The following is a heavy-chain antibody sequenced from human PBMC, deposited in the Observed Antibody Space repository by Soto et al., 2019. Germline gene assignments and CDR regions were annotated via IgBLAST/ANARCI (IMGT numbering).Heavy chain of an antibody. CDR3: TRDFGGV. D-gene: IGHD3-10*01. Sequence: EVQLLESGGDLVQPGGSLRLSCAASGFTLSHHYVDWVRQAPGKGLEWVGRSANKANSYTTQYAAAVKGRFTISRSDSENSLYLQMNSLRTEDTALYYCTRDFGGVWGQGTTVTVSS. J-gene: IGHJ6*02. V-gene: IGHV3-72*01. CDR2: SANKANSYTT. CDR1: GFTLSHHY.